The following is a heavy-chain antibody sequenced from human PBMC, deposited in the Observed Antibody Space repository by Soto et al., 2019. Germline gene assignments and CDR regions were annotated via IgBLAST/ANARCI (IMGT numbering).Heavy chain of an antibody. J-gene: IGHJ6*02. CDR3: ARVSGIYYYGMDV. CDR1: GRSIISYY. V-gene: IGHV4-34*01. Sequence: SETLTVTCTVSGRSIISYYCGWIRQPPGKGLEWIGEINHSGSTNYNPSLKSRVTISVDTSKNQFSLKLSSVTAADTAVYYCARVSGIYYYGMDVWGQGTTVTVSS. D-gene: IGHD3-10*01. CDR2: INHSGST.